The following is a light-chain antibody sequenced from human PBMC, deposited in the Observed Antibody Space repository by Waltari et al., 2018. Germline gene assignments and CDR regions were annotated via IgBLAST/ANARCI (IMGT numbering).Light chain of an antibody. CDR1: QSVGRS. V-gene: IGKV3-20*01. Sequence: ILLTQSPGTPSFSQGERSTLSCRAGQSVGRSLAWYQQKPGQPPRLLIYGSANRATGTPDRFSGGGSGTDFSLTISRLEPEDVAVYYCQHYVSLPVTFGQGTKVEIK. CDR3: QHYVSLPVT. J-gene: IGKJ1*01. CDR2: GSA.